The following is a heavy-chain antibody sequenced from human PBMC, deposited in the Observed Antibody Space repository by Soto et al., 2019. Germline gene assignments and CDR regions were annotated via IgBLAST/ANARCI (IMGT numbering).Heavy chain of an antibody. CDR2: IYWDDDP. D-gene: IGHD6-6*01. Sequence: QITLKESGPTLVKPTQTLTLTCTFSGFSRTTSGVAVDWIRQPPGKALEWLALIYWDDDPRYSPSLKNRLTITADTTANQVVLTMTNMTPVGTATWFCAYRHAAAPDAFASWGQGTMVTVSS. CDR1: GFSRTTSGVA. CDR3: AYRHAAAPDAFAS. V-gene: IGHV2-5*02. J-gene: IGHJ3*01.